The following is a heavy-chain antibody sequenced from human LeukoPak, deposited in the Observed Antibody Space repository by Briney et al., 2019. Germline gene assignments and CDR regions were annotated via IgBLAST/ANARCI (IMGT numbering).Heavy chain of an antibody. J-gene: IGHJ4*02. V-gene: IGHV3-72*01. CDR3: VTGNRFDF. Sequence: PGGSLRLSCAASGFTISDHDMDWARQAPGKGLEWVGRTRNKANSYTTEYAASVKGRFTISRHDSKNSLYLQMNSLKTEDTAVYHCVTGNRFDFWGQGTLVTVSS. CDR1: GFTISDHD. D-gene: IGHD1-20*01. CDR2: TRNKANSYTT.